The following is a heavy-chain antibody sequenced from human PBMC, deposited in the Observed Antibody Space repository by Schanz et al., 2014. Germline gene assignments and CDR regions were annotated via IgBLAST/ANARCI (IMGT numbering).Heavy chain of an antibody. V-gene: IGHV3-48*02. CDR2: ITTSSTTI. CDR1: GFTVSSNY. Sequence: EVQLVESGGGLVQPGGSLRLSCAASGFTVSSNYMSWVRQAPGKGLEWVSYITTSSTTIHYAGSVKGRFTISGDNGKNSLYLQMNSLRDEDTAVYYCARGGAYNFLTDEAFDVWGQGTMVTVSS. CDR3: ARGGAYNFLTDEAFDV. J-gene: IGHJ3*01. D-gene: IGHD3-9*01.